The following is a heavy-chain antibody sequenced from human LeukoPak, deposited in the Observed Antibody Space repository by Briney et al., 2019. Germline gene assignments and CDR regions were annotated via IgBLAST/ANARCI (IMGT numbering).Heavy chain of an antibody. CDR3: ARLPGDYGHQLGGYP. D-gene: IGHD4-17*01. Sequence: PSETLSLTCTVSGGSISSSSYYWGWIRQPPGKGLEWIGSIYYSGSTYYNPSLKSRVTISVDTSKNQFSLKLSSVTAADTAVYYCARLPGDYGHQLGGYPWGQGTLVTVSS. CDR1: GGSISSSSYY. V-gene: IGHV4-39*01. CDR2: IYYSGST. J-gene: IGHJ5*02.